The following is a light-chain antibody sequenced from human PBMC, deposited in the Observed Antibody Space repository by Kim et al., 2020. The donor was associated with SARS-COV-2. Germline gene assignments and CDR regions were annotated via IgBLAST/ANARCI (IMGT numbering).Light chain of an antibody. CDR3: QQYNDWPLT. J-gene: IGKJ4*01. Sequence: VFPGETPTLSCRTSQTISRDLAWYQQKPGQAPRLLIYGVSTRATGIPATFTGSGSGTEFTLTISSLQSEDFAVYYCQQYNDWPLTFGGGTKVDIK. CDR1: QTISRD. CDR2: GVS. V-gene: IGKV3-15*01.